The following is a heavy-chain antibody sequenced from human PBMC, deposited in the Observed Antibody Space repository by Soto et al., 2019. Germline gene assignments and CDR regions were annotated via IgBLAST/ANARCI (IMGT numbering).Heavy chain of an antibody. J-gene: IGHJ4*02. D-gene: IGHD6-19*01. CDR2: ILSSGST. CDR1: GGSITRNNHY. CDR3: ARLGSSGWYQGSYFDY. V-gene: IGHV4-39*01. Sequence: QLQLQESGPGLVKPSETLSLTCIVSGGSITRNNHYWGWIRQSPGKGLEWIGSILSSGSTNYNPSLKSRVTLSVETSKTQFSLKMSSVTAADTALYYCARLGSSGWYQGSYFDYWGQGTLVTVSS.